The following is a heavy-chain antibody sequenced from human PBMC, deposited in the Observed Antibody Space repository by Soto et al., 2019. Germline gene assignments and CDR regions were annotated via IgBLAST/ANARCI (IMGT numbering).Heavy chain of an antibody. CDR1: GGSFSGYY. Sequence: SETLSLTCAVYGGSFSGYYWSWIRQPPGKGLEWIGEINHSGSTNYNPSLKSRVTISVDTSKNQFSLKLSSVTAADTAVYYCARLGYCSGGSCYSAPPAAIDYWGQGTLVTVSS. CDR3: ARLGYCSGGSCYSAPPAAIDY. D-gene: IGHD2-15*01. CDR2: INHSGST. V-gene: IGHV4-34*01. J-gene: IGHJ4*02.